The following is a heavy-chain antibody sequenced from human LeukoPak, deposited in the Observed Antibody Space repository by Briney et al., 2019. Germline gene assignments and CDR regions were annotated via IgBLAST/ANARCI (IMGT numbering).Heavy chain of an antibody. Sequence: SETLSLTCTVSGGSISSSSYYWGWIRQPPGKGLEWIGSIYYSGSTYYNPSLKSRVTISVDTSKNQFSLKLSSVTAADTAVYYCARLGWEPIDYWGQGTLVTVSS. V-gene: IGHV4-39*01. D-gene: IGHD1-26*01. J-gene: IGHJ4*02. CDR3: ARLGWEPIDY. CDR2: IYYSGST. CDR1: GGSISSSSYY.